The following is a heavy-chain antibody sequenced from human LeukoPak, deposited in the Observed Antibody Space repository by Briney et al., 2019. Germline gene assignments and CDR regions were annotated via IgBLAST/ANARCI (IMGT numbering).Heavy chain of an antibody. Sequence: GASVKVSCKASGYTFTGYYMHWVRQAPGQGLEWMGWINPNSGGTNYAQKFQGRVTMTRDTSISTAYMELSRLRSDDTAVYYCARSLITMVRGVINDAFDIWGQGTMVTVSS. CDR3: ARSLITMVRGVINDAFDI. J-gene: IGHJ3*02. CDR1: GYTFTGYY. D-gene: IGHD3-10*01. V-gene: IGHV1-2*02. CDR2: INPNSGGT.